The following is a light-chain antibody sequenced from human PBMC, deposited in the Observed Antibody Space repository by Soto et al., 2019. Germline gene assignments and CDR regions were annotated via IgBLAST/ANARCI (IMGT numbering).Light chain of an antibody. CDR1: QGIRND. V-gene: IGKV1-27*01. J-gene: IGKJ1*01. CDR2: QAS. CDR3: QKYDSAPT. Sequence: DIHMTQSPSSLSASVGHIVTITCRASQGIRNDLGWYQQKPGKAPKRLIYQASRLESGVQSRFSGSGSGTDFTLTISSLQPEDAATYYCQKYDSAPTFGPGTKV.